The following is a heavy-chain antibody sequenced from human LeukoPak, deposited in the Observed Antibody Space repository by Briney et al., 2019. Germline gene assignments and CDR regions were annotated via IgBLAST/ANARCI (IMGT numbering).Heavy chain of an antibody. J-gene: IGHJ4*02. CDR1: AESFSGYF. V-gene: IGHV4-34*01. CDR2: VNHSGSTT. Sequence: SETLSLTCAVYAESFSGYFWNWIRQPPGKGLEWIGEVNHSGSTTNYNPSLKSRITMSVDTSKNQFSLKLRSVTAADTAVYYCANLIVADDSWGQGTPVTVSS. CDR3: ANLIVADDS. D-gene: IGHD3-22*01.